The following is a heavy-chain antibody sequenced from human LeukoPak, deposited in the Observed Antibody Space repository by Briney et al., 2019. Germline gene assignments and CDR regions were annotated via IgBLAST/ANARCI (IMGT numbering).Heavy chain of an antibody. V-gene: IGHV3-23*01. D-gene: IGHD4-17*01. CDR2: IGATGSGT. CDR3: AKGDYGDSYHYGLDV. J-gene: IGHJ6*02. CDR1: GFIFSDYA. Sequence: GGSLRLSCAASGFIFSDYAMSWVRLAPGKGLECVSGIGATGSGTYYVDSVRGRFTISRDNSKNTLYLQMSSLRADDTAVYYCAKGDYGDSYHYGLDVWGQGTTVIVSS.